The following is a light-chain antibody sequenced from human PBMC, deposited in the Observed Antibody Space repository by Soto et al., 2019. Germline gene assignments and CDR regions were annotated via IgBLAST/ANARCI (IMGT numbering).Light chain of an antibody. CDR3: QHYDNSPPSVN. CDR2: GAS. V-gene: IGKV3-20*01. Sequence: EIVLTQSPDTLSLSPGEIATLSCRASQSVSSDYLVWYQQKPGQAPRLLIYGASRRATGIPDRFSGSGSGTDFSLTISRLEPEDFAVYYCQHYDNSPPSVNFGPGTKVDIK. CDR1: QSVSSDY. J-gene: IGKJ3*01.